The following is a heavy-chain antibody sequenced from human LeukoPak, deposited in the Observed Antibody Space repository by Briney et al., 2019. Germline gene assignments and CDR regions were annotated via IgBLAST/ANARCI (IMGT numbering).Heavy chain of an antibody. CDR3: ARHYDFWGGYYTGRIRQKQHYYYHMDV. D-gene: IGHD3-3*01. Sequence: SETLSLTCTVSGGSISSSSYYWGWIRQPPGKGLEWIGSIYYSGSTYYNPSLKSRVTISVDTSKNQFSLKLSSVTAADTAVYYCARHYDFWGGYYTGRIRQKQHYYYHMDVWGKGTTVTVSS. CDR2: IYYSGST. CDR1: GGSISSSSYY. J-gene: IGHJ6*03. V-gene: IGHV4-39*01.